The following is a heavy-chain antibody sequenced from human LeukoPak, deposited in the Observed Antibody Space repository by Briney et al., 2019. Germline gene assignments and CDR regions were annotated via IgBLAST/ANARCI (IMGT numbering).Heavy chain of an antibody. D-gene: IGHD3-3*01. CDR3: TRGSSWSGFGFDY. V-gene: IGHV3-15*01. J-gene: IGHJ4*02. Sequence: GGSLRLSCAASGFTFSDAWMSWVSQGPGKGLEWVGRLKSKSGGGTTDYAAPVKDRFTTSRDDSKNTLYLQMNSLKTEDTAVYYCTRGSSWSGFGFDYWGQGTLVTVSS. CDR2: LKSKSGGGTT. CDR1: GFTFSDAW.